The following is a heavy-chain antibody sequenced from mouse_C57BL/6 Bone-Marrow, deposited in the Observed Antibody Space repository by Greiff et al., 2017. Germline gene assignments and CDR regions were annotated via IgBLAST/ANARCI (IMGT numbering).Heavy chain of an antibody. CDR3: ARPLYDYGFAD. CDR2: IDPETGGT. D-gene: IGHD2-4*01. Sequence: VQLQQSGAELVRPGASVTLSCKASGYTFTDYEMHWVKQTPVHGLEWIGAIDPETGGTAYNQKFKGKAILTADKSSSTSYMELRSLTSEDSAVYYCARPLYDYGFADWGQGALVTVSA. V-gene: IGHV1-15*01. CDR1: GYTFTDYE. J-gene: IGHJ3*01.